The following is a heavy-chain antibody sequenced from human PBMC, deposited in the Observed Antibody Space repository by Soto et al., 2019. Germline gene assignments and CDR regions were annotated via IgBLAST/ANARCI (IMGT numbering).Heavy chain of an antibody. Sequence: ASVKVSCKASGYTFTGYYMHWVRQAPGQGLEWMGWINPNSGGTNYAQKFQGWVTMTRDTSISTAYMELSRLRSEDTAVYYCARPSGGNSFDYWCQGTLVTVSS. D-gene: IGHD2-21*02. CDR2: INPNSGGT. CDR3: ARPSGGNSFDY. V-gene: IGHV1-2*04. CDR1: GYTFTGYY. J-gene: IGHJ4*02.